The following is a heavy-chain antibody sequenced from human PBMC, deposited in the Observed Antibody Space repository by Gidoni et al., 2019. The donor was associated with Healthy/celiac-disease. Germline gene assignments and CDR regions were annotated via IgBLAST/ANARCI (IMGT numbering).Heavy chain of an antibody. CDR1: GYTFTGDY. V-gene: IGHV1-2*02. CDR3: ARCKVPAAHFYYYYYYMDV. CDR2: INPNSGGT. Sequence: QVQLVQSGAEVKKPGASVKVYCTASGYTFTGDYMHWWRQAPGQGLEWMGWINPNSGGTNYAQKFQGRVTMTRDTSISTAYMELSRLRSDDTAVYYCARCKVPAAHFYYYYYYMDVWGKGTTVTVSS. J-gene: IGHJ6*03. D-gene: IGHD2-2*01.